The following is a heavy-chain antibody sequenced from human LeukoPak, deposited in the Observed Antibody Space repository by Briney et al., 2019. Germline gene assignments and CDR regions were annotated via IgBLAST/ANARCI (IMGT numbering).Heavy chain of an antibody. D-gene: IGHD3-22*01. CDR3: ARDGGRYYDSSEGWFDP. J-gene: IGHJ5*02. V-gene: IGHV4-59*01. Sequence: MSSETLSLTCTVSGGSISSYYWSWIRQPPGKGLEWIGYIYYSGSTNYNPSLKSRVTISVDTSKNQFSLKLSSVTAADTAVYYCARDGGRYYDSSEGWFDPWGQGTLVTVSS. CDR1: GGSISSYY. CDR2: IYYSGST.